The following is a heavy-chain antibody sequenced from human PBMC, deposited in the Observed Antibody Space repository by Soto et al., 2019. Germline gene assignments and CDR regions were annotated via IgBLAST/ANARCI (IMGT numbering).Heavy chain of an antibody. CDR3: GAVGGRWGSCYESFF. D-gene: IGHD3-10*01. Sequence: ASVKVSCKASGYTFTSYGISWVRQAPGQGLEWMGWISAYNGNTNYAQKLQGRVTMTTDTPTSTAYMKLRSLRSDDTAVYYYGAVGGRWGSCYESFFCGQGTLVTVSS. CDR1: GYTFTSYG. CDR2: ISAYNGNT. J-gene: IGHJ4*02. V-gene: IGHV1-18*01.